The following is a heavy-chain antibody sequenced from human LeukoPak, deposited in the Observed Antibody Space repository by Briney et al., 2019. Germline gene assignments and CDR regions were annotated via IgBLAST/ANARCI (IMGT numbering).Heavy chain of an antibody. J-gene: IGHJ5*02. CDR2: ISSSSSYI. CDR1: GFTFSSYS. CDR3: ARDHPIAVAGEINWFDP. D-gene: IGHD6-19*01. Sequence: TGGSLRLSCAASGFTFSSYSMNWVRQAPGKGLEWVSSISSSSSYIYYADSVKGRFTISRDNAKNSLYLQMNSLRAEDTAVYYCARDHPIAVAGEINWFDPWGQGTLVTVSS. V-gene: IGHV3-21*01.